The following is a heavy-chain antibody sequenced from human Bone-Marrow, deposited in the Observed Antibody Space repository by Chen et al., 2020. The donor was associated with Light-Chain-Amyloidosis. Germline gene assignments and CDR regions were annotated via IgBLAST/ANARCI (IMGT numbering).Heavy chain of an antibody. Sequence: VQLVESGGGVAQPGTSLRLSCAASGFTFSDFGFHWVRQAPGKGLEWVAVQWCNGNDNYADSVRGRFTISRDSSKNMLFLQLNSLRVEDTAIYYCARDSIEGPTDFDYWGQGTLVTVSS. J-gene: IGHJ4*02. CDR3: ARDSIEGPTDFDY. CDR1: GFTFSDFG. V-gene: IGHV3-33*01. CDR2: QWCNGND. D-gene: IGHD3-3*02.